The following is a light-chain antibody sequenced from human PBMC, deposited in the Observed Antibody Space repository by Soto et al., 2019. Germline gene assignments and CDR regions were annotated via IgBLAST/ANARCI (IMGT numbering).Light chain of an antibody. Sequence: QSVLTQPASVSGSPGQSITISCTGTSSDVGGYNYVSWYQQYPGKAPKLMIYDVSKRPAEISNRFSGSKSGNTASLTISGLQAEDEADYYCSSYSTTSTLFGGGTKVTVL. J-gene: IGLJ3*02. V-gene: IGLV2-14*03. CDR2: DVS. CDR3: SSYSTTSTL. CDR1: SSDVGGYNY.